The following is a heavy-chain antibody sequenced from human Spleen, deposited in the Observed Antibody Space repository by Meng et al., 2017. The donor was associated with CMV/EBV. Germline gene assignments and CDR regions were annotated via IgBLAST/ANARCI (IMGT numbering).Heavy chain of an antibody. CDR3: ARSAPSYCGGDCSAGLYFDY. CDR1: SLRGYY. J-gene: IGHJ4*02. CDR2: INHSGST. D-gene: IGHD2-21*01. V-gene: IGHV4-34*01. Sequence: SLRGYYWSWLRQPPGKGLEWIGEINHSGSTNYTPSLKSRVTISVDTSKNQFSLKLSSVTAADTAVYYCARSAPSYCGGDCSAGLYFDYWGQGTLVTVSS.